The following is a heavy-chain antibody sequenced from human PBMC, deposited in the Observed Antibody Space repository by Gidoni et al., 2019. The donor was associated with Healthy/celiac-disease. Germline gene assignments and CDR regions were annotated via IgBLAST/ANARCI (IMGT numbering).Heavy chain of an antibody. CDR1: GCTLSRYA. CDR2: ISGSGGST. V-gene: IGHV3-23*04. J-gene: IGHJ3*02. Sequence: EVQLVESGGGLVQPGGSLRLSCAASGCTLSRYAMSWVRQAPGKGLEWVSAISGSGGSTYYADSVKGRFTISRDNSKNTLYLQMNSLRAEDTAVYYCAKFPCITSCYHDAFDIWGQGTMVTVSS. CDR3: AKFPCITSCYHDAFDI. D-gene: IGHD2-2*01.